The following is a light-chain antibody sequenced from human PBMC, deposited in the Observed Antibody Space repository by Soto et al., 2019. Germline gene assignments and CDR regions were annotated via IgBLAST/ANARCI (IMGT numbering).Light chain of an antibody. J-gene: IGKJ2*01. V-gene: IGKV2-24*01. CDR2: KIS. CDR3: MQATQSST. Sequence: DIVLTQTRLSSPVTLGQPASISCRSSQSLVHIDGNTYFNWLQQRPGQPPRLLIYKISNRFPGVPDRFSGSGAGTDFTLKISRVEAEDVEVYYCMQATQSSTFGQATRLEIK. CDR1: QSLVHIDGNTY.